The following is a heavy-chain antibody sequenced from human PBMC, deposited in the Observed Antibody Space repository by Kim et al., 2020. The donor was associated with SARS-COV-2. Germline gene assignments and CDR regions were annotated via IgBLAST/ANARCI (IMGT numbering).Heavy chain of an antibody. CDR3: ARGDGYHYY. CDR2: ISYSGYS. J-gene: IGHJ4*02. V-gene: IGHV4-59*13. CDR1: GVSITNFY. D-gene: IGHD5-12*01. Sequence: SETLSLTCSVSGVSITNFYWGWIRQPPGKGLEWIGYISYSGYSDYNPSLKSRVTISLDTSRNLFSLNLNSVTAADTSVYYCARGDGYHYYWGQGTLVTVSS.